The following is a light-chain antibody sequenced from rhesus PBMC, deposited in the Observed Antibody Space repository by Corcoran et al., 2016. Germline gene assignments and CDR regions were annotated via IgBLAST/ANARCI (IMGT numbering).Light chain of an antibody. V-gene: IGKV1-66*01. CDR3: QQYNNSPT. J-gene: IGKJ4*01. Sequence: DIQMTQSPSSLSASVGDRVTITCRASQGINNYLSWYQQKPGKAPKPLINYASSLETRVPSRFSGSRSGTDYTLTISSLQPEDIATYYCQQYNNSPTFGGGTKVEIK. CDR2: YAS. CDR1: QGINNY.